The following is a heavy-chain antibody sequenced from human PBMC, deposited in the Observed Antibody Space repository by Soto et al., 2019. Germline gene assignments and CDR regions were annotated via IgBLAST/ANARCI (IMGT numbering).Heavy chain of an antibody. CDR2: FDPEDGET. CDR1: GYTLTALS. D-gene: IGHD3-10*01. J-gene: IGHJ4*02. CDR3: ATVGAMVQWIDY. V-gene: IGHV1-24*01. Sequence: QVQLVQSGAEVKKPGASVKVSCKVSGYTLTALSMHWVRQAPGKGLEWMGGFDPEDGETIYAQKFQGRVTVTEDTPTDTVYMELSSLRSQDTAVYYCATVGAMVQWIDYWGQGTLVTVSS.